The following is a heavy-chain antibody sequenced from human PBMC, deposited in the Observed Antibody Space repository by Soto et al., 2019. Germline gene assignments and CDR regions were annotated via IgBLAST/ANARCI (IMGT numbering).Heavy chain of an antibody. J-gene: IGHJ6*02. Sequence: SETLSLTCTVSGGPISSYYWSWIRQPPGKGLEWIGYIYYSGSTNYNPSLKSRVTISVDTSKNQFSLKLSSVTAADTAVYYCARDCVPYDFWSGYYTGYYYGMDVWGQGTTVTVSS. V-gene: IGHV4-59*01. D-gene: IGHD3-3*01. CDR3: ARDCVPYDFWSGYYTGYYYGMDV. CDR1: GGPISSYY. CDR2: IYYSGST.